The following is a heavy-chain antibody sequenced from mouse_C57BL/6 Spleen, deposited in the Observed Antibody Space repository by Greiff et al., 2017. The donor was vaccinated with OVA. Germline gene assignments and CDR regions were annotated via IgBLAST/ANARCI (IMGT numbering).Heavy chain of an antibody. J-gene: IGHJ4*01. CDR1: GYTFTSYW. CDR3: ARSVYSYAMDY. D-gene: IGHD2-1*01. V-gene: IGHV1-64*01. CDR2: IHPNSGST. Sequence: QVQLQQPGAELVKPGASVKLSCKASGYTFTSYWMHWVKQRPGQGLEWIGMIHPNSGSTNYNEKFKSKATLTVDKSSSTAYMQLSSLTSEDSAVYYCARSVYSYAMDYWGQGTSVTVSS.